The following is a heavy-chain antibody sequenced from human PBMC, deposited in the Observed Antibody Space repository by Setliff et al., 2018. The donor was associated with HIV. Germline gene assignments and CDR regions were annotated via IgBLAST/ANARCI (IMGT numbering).Heavy chain of an antibody. CDR3: ARAGRVVVVAAPYYYYGMGV. Sequence: SETLSLTCTVSGGSISSGSYYWSWIRQPAGKGLEWIGRIYTSGSTNYNPSLKSRVTISVDTSKNQFSLKLSSVTAADTAVYYCARAGRVVVVAAPYYYYGMGVWGQGTTVTVSS. V-gene: IGHV4-61*02. J-gene: IGHJ6*02. CDR2: IYTSGST. CDR1: GGSISSGSYY. D-gene: IGHD2-15*01.